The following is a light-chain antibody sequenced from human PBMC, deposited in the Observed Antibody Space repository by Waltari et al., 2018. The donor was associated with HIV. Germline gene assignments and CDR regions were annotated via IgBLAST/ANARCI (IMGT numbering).Light chain of an antibody. CDR3: QSGDSSGTFWI. V-gene: IGLV3-25*03. J-gene: IGLJ3*02. CDR2: KDT. CDR1: AFPKQY. Sequence: SFDLTQPPSVSVSPGQTARITCSGAAFPKQYVSWYQQRPAQAPVLMIFKDTERPSGIPERFSGSSSGTTVTLTISGVQAEDEAVYFCQSGDSSGTFWIFGGGTKLTVL.